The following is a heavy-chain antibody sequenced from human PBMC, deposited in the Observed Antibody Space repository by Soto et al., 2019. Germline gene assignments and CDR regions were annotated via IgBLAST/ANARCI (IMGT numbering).Heavy chain of an antibody. CDR1: GYTFTSYY. CDR2: INPSGGST. Sequence: ASVKVSCKASGYTFTSYYMHWVRQAPGQGLEWMGIINPSGGSTSYAQKFQGRVTMTRDTSTSTVYMELSSLRSEDTAVYYCARVRPSYYYDSSAPLDYWGQGTLVTVSS. D-gene: IGHD3-22*01. CDR3: ARVRPSYYYDSSAPLDY. J-gene: IGHJ4*02. V-gene: IGHV1-46*01.